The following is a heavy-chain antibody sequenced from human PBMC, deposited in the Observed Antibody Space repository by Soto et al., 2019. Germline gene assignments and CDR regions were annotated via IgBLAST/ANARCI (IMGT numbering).Heavy chain of an antibody. CDR1: GFDVTTNC. J-gene: IGHJ4*02. CDR3: VRDKRKISGNFPGY. V-gene: IGHV3-53*01. CDR2: VCTGCAT. D-gene: IGHD2-8*02. Sequence: GGSLTLSCVGSGFDVTTNCMRWVRQAPGKGLECFSMVCTGCATHYADSVKGRFTISRDRSKNTVHLQMNNVRAEDTAVCYCVRDKRKISGNFPGYWGQGTQVTVSS.